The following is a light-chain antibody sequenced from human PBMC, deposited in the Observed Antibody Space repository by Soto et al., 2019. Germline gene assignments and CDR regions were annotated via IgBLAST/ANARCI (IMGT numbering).Light chain of an antibody. CDR2: RAS. V-gene: IGKV1-39*01. CDR1: QAIGNF. CDR3: LQTFLSPPT. J-gene: IGKJ1*01. Sequence: DIQVTQSPSSLSASVGDRVTITCRASQAIGNFLNWYQQKPGKAPKLLVSRASNLQSGVPSGFSGSGVGTDFTLTISSLQPEDFATYYCLQTFLSPPTFGQGTKVDSK.